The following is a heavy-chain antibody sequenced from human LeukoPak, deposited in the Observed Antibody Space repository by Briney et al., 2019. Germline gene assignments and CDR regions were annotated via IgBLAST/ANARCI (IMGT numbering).Heavy chain of an antibody. D-gene: IGHD5-12*01. Sequence: PGRSLRLSCAASGFSFSTYAMHWVRQAPGKGLEWVALISYDGSNKYYADSVKGRFTISRDNSKNTLYLQMNSLRAEDTAVYYCARDIDSGQDNYFGHWGQGTLVTVSS. CDR3: ARDIDSGQDNYFGH. V-gene: IGHV3-30-3*01. CDR2: ISYDGSNK. CDR1: GFSFSTYA. J-gene: IGHJ4*02.